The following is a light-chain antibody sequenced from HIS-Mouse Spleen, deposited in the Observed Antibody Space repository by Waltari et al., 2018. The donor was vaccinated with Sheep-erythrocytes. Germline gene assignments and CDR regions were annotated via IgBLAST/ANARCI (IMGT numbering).Light chain of an antibody. CDR2: DVS. Sequence: QSALTQPRSGSGSPGQSVTISCTGTTSDAGGYNYGSWYQQHPVKAPKLMIDDVSKRPSGVPDRFSGSKSGNTASLTISGLQAEDEADYYCCSYAGSYNHVFATGTKVTVL. CDR3: CSYAGSYNHV. V-gene: IGLV2-11*01. J-gene: IGLJ1*01. CDR1: TSDAGGYNY.